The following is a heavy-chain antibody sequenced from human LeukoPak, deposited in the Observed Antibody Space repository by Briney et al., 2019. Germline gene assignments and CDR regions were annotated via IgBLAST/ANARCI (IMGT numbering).Heavy chain of an antibody. CDR2: INRDGSNT. Sequence: GGSLRLSCAASGFTFSSHWMHWVRQAPGKGLVWVSRINRDGSNTNYADSAKGRFTISRDNAKNTVYLQMNSLRVEDTAVYCCARDGHGTNLDEFDYWGQGTLVTVSS. CDR1: GFTFSSHW. J-gene: IGHJ4*02. D-gene: IGHD1-1*01. CDR3: ARDGHGTNLDEFDY. V-gene: IGHV3-74*01.